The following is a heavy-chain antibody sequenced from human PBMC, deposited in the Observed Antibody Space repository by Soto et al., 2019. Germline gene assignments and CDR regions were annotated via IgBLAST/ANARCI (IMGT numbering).Heavy chain of an antibody. D-gene: IGHD2-8*02. CDR1: GFTFSSYA. Sequence: GGSLRLSCAASGFTFSSYAMHWVRQAPGKGLVWVSLISSDGSSTSYADSVKGRFTISRDNAKNTLYLQMNSLRAEDTAVYYCARDYWSQPDYWGQGTLVTVSS. V-gene: IGHV3-74*01. CDR2: ISSDGSST. J-gene: IGHJ4*02. CDR3: ARDYWSQPDY.